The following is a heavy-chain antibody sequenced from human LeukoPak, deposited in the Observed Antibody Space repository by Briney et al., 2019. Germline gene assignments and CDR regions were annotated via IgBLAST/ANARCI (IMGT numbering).Heavy chain of an antibody. V-gene: IGHV3-23*01. J-gene: IGHJ4*02. CDR3: AKAPVTTCRGAFCYPFDY. Sequence: PGGSLRLSCAASGFAFSSYWMSWVRQAPGKGLGWVSAISDTGNTYHADSVKGRFTISRDSSKNTLFLQMNRLRPEDAAVYYCAKAPVTTCRGAFCYPFDYWGLGTLVTVSS. CDR1: GFAFSSYW. D-gene: IGHD2-15*01. CDR2: ISDTGNT.